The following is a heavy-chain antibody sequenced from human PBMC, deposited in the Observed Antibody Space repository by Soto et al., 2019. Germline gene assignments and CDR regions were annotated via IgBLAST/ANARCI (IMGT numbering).Heavy chain of an antibody. CDR1: GGSISSGDYY. V-gene: IGHV4-30-4*01. D-gene: IGHD3-3*01. CDR3: ARGGLDYDFWSGYKNWFDP. CDR2: IYYSGST. Sequence: PSETLSLTCTVSGGSISSGDYYWSWIRQPPGKGLEWIGYIYYSGSTYYNPPLKSRVTISVDTSKNQFSLKLSSVTAADTAVYYCARGGLDYDFWSGYKNWFDPWGQGTLVTAPQ. J-gene: IGHJ5*02.